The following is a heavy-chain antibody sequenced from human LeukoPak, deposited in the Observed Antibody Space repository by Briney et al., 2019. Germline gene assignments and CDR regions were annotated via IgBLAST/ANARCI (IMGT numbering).Heavy chain of an antibody. Sequence: HSGGSLRLSCAASGFTFSSYAMSWVRQAPGKGLEWVSAISGSGGSTYYADSVKGRFTISRDNSKNTLYLQMNSLRAEDTAVYYCAKPYGFMRGLYYFDYWGQGTLVTVSS. D-gene: IGHD3-16*01. CDR1: GFTFSSYA. CDR2: ISGSGGST. J-gene: IGHJ4*02. V-gene: IGHV3-23*01. CDR3: AKPYGFMRGLYYFDY.